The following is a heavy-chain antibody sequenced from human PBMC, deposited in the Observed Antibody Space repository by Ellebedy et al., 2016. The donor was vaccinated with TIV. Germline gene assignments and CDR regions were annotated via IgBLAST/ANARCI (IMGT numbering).Heavy chain of an antibody. D-gene: IGHD3-22*01. CDR3: ASGPRSDYYDTSGYYYPFDY. J-gene: IGHJ4*02. V-gene: IGHV3-30*03. Sequence: GGSLRLXXAASGLTFSDYGMSWVRQAPGKGLDWVAVISSSGREKYYSDSVEGRFTISRDNSKNTLYLQMNSLRVEDTAVYLCASGPRSDYYDTSGYYYPFDYWGQGTLVTVSS. CDR1: GLTFSDYG. CDR2: ISSSGREK.